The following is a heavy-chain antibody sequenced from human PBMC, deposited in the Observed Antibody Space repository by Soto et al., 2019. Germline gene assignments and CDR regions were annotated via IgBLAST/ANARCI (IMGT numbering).Heavy chain of an antibody. CDR3: AKGASTTVFAFNDY. Sequence: EVQLVESGGGLVQHGRSLRLSCAASGFTFDDYAMHWVRQPPGKGLEWVSSISWNSGNLGYADSVKGRFTISRDNAKNSLYLQMNSLRGEDTALYYCAKGASTTVFAFNDYWGQGTLVTVSS. V-gene: IGHV3-9*01. J-gene: IGHJ4*02. D-gene: IGHD4-17*01. CDR2: ISWNSGNL. CDR1: GFTFDDYA.